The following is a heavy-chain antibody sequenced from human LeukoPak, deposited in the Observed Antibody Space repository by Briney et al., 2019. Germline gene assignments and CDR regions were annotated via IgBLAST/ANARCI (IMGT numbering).Heavy chain of an antibody. CDR2: IYYTGSA. CDR1: GGSISSSSYY. J-gene: IGHJ3*02. Sequence: PSETLSLTCTVSGGSISSSSYYWGWIRQPPGKGLEWIGSIYYTGSAYYNPSLKSRVTILVDTSKNQFSLKLSSVTAADTAFYYCARDFLGWIWSGSNTAFDIWGQGTMVPVSS. CDR3: ARDFLGWIWSGSNTAFDI. V-gene: IGHV4-39*07. D-gene: IGHD3-3*01.